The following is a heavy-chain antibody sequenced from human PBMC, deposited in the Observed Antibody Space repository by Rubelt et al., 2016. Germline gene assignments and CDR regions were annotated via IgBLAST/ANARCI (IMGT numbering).Heavy chain of an antibody. D-gene: IGHD6-13*01. CDR3: ARDFQWGYSSPGDAFDI. Sequence: QVQLVESGGGVVQPGRSLRLSCAASGFTFSSYGMHWVRQAPGKGLAWVAVIWYDGSNKYYADSVKGRFTISRDNSRNTLYLQMNSLGAEDTAVYYCARDFQWGYSSPGDAFDIWGQGTMVTVSS. J-gene: IGHJ3*02. V-gene: IGHV3-33*01. CDR1: GFTFSSYG. CDR2: IWYDGSNK.